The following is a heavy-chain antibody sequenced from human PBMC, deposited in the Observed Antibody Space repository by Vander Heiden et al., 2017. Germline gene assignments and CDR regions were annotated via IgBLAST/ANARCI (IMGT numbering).Heavy chain of an antibody. CDR2: ISSSSSYI. Sequence: EVQLVESGGGLVKPGGSLRLSCAASGFTFSSSSVNWGRQAPGKGLEWVSSISSSSSYIYYADSVKGRFTISRDNAKNSLYLQMNSLRAEDTAVYYCARDSATGFQHWGQGTLVTVSS. J-gene: IGHJ1*01. CDR3: ARDSATGFQH. V-gene: IGHV3-21*01. D-gene: IGHD2-15*01. CDR1: GFTFSSSS.